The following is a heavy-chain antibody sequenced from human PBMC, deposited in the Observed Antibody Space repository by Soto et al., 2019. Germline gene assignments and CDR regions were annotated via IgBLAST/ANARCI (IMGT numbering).Heavy chain of an antibody. CDR1: GFTFSDHY. CDR2: SRNKINSYTT. CDR3: TRVYYLGSGSFRYFDY. Sequence: PGGSLRLSCAASGFTFSDHYMDWVRQAPGKGLEWVGRSRNKINSYTTEYAASVKGRFTISRDDSQNSLYLQMNSLKTEDTAVYYCTRVYYLGSGSFRYFDYRGQGTLVTVSS. J-gene: IGHJ4*02. D-gene: IGHD3-10*01. V-gene: IGHV3-72*01.